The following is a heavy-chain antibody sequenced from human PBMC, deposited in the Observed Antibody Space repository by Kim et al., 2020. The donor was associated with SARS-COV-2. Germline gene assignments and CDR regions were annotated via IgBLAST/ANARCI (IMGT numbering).Heavy chain of an antibody. Sequence: RFTISSDNSKNTLYLQMNSLRAEDTAVYYCAKEGSSSSNGVLYYYYGMDVWGQGTTVTVSS. J-gene: IGHJ6*02. D-gene: IGHD6-6*01. CDR3: AKEGSSSSNGVLYYYYGMDV. V-gene: IGHV3-30*02.